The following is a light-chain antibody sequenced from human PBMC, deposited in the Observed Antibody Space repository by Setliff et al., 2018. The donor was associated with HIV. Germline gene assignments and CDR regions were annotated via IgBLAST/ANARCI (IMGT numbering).Light chain of an antibody. Sequence: DIVMTQSPDSLAVSLGERATINCKSSQSLFYNSNNKNYLAWYQQTPGQPPKLLIYWASTRESGVPDRFSGSGSGTDFTLTISNLQAEDVAVYYCQQNYNTPLTFGGGTKV. J-gene: IGKJ4*02. CDR1: QSLFYNSNNKNY. CDR3: QQNYNTPLT. V-gene: IGKV4-1*01. CDR2: WAS.